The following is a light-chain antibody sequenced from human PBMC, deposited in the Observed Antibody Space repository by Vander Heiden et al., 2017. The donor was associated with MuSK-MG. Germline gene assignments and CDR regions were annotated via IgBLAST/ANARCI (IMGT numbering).Light chain of an antibody. CDR3: AAWDDSLSAHV. CDR1: SSNIGSNS. Sequence: QSVLTQPPSASGTPGQRVTLSCSGSSSNIGSNSVYWYQQLPGTAPKLLFYTNNQRPSGVPGRFSGSKSGTSASLAISGLRSEDEADYYCAAWDDSLSAHVFGPGTRVTVL. J-gene: IGLJ1*01. CDR2: TNN. V-gene: IGLV1-47*01.